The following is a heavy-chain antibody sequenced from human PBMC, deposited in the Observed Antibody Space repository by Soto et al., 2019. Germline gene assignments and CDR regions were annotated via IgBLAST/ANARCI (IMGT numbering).Heavy chain of an antibody. D-gene: IGHD1-7*01. CDR1: GYSFTSYW. CDR3: ARLELNYYYGMDV. J-gene: IGHJ6*02. V-gene: IGHV5-10-1*01. Sequence: PGEPLKIACKGPGYSFTSYWSSWVRQMPGKGLEWMGRIDRSDSYTNYSPSFQGHVTISADKSISTAYLQWSSLKASDTAMYYCARLELNYYYGMDVWGQGTTVTVSS. CDR2: IDRSDSYT.